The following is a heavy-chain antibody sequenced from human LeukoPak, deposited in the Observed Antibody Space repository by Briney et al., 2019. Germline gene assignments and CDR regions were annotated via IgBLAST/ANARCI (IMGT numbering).Heavy chain of an antibody. CDR3: ARDGALDY. V-gene: IGHV1-2*02. CDR2: INPNSGDT. CDR1: GYTFTSYY. Sequence: ASVKVSCKASGYTFTSYYIHWVRQAPGQGLEWMGWINPNSGDTNYAQKFQGRVTMTRDTSISTAYMELSSLRSDDTAVYYCARDGALDYWGQGTLVTVSS. J-gene: IGHJ4*02. D-gene: IGHD1-26*01.